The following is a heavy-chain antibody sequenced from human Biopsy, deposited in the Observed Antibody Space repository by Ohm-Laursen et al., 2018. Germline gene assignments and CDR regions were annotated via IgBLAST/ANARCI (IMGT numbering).Heavy chain of an antibody. CDR2: ISGNSDII. D-gene: IGHD4-17*01. CDR3: ALAAAQTVTHFDY. CDR1: GFTFSSYA. V-gene: IGHV3-23*01. Sequence: GSLRLSCAAPGFTFSSYAMTWFRQAPGKGLEWVSTISGNSDIIYDTDSVKGRFTISRDNSKNTLYLQMNSLRADDTAVYYCALAAAQTVTHFDYWGQGTLVAVSS. J-gene: IGHJ4*02.